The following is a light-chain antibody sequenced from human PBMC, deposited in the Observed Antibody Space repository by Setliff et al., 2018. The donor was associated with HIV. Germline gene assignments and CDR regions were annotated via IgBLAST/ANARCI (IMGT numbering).Light chain of an antibody. CDR2: EVS. J-gene: IGLJ2*01. V-gene: IGLV2-18*02. CDR1: SSAVGSYKR. CDR3: SSYSSSSTLV. Sequence: QSVLTQPPSVSGSPGQSVTISCNGTSSAVGSYKRVSWYQQPPGAAPKLIIYEVSKRPSGVPDRFSGSRSGNTASLTISGLKAEDESQYYCSSYSSSSTLVFGGGTKVTVL.